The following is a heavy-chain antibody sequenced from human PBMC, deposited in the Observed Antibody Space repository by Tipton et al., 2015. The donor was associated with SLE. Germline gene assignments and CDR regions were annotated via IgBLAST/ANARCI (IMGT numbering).Heavy chain of an antibody. Sequence: SLRLSCAASGFTFSSYAMSWVRQAPGKGLEWVSAISGSGGSTYYADSVKGRVTMTTDTSTSTAYMELRSLRSDDTAVYYCARVGAELDFDYWGQGTLVTVSS. CDR3: ARVGAELDFDY. CDR1: GFTFSSYA. J-gene: IGHJ4*02. V-gene: IGHV3-23*01. CDR2: ISGSGGST. D-gene: IGHD1-26*01.